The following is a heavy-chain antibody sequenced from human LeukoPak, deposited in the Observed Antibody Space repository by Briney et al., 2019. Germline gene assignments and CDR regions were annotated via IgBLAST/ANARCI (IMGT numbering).Heavy chain of an antibody. D-gene: IGHD6-13*01. Sequence: ASVRVSFKTSGYTFTGYYIHWVRQAPGQGLEWLGWINPNTGDINYAQKFQGRVTTTRDTSISTAYMELSSLRSDDTAVYYCARDVSSVATAAPGHWGVDVWGQGTTVTVSS. CDR2: INPNTGDI. CDR3: ARDVSSVATAAPGHWGVDV. V-gene: IGHV1-2*02. J-gene: IGHJ6*02. CDR1: GYTFTGYY.